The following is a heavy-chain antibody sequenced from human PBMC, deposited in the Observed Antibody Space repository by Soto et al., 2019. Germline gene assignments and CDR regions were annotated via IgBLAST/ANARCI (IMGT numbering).Heavy chain of an antibody. D-gene: IGHD3-3*01. Sequence: QLQLQESGPGLVKPSETLSLTCTVSGGSISSSSYYWGWIRQPPGKGLEWIGSIYYSGSTYYNPSLKSRVTISVDTSKNQFSLKLSSVTAADTAVYYCARRPSHSITIFGVVRDHGHYYGMDVWGQGTTVTVSS. V-gene: IGHV4-39*01. J-gene: IGHJ6*02. CDR2: IYYSGST. CDR1: GGSISSSSYY. CDR3: ARRPSHSITIFGVVRDHGHYYGMDV.